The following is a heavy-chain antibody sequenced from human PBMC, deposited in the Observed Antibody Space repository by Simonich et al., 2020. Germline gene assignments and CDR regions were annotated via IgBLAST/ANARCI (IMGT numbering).Heavy chain of an antibody. CDR1: GGSISSYY. CDR3: ARHDRWLQFYFDY. J-gene: IGHJ4*02. Sequence: QVQLQESGPGLVKPSETLSLTCTVSGGSISSYYWSWIRQPPGKGLEWIGYIYYSGNTNSHPSLKSRVTISVDTSKNQFSLKLSSVTAADTAVYYCARHDRWLQFYFDYWGQGTLVTVSS. CDR2: IYYSGNT. D-gene: IGHD5-12*01. V-gene: IGHV4-59*08.